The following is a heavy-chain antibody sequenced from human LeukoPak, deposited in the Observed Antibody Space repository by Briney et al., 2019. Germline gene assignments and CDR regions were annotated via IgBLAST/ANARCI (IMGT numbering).Heavy chain of an antibody. CDR3: AKGRLLGAPWGMDV. D-gene: IGHD1-26*01. Sequence: GRSLRLSCAASGLTFSSYGMHWVRQAPGKGLEWAAVTSYDGGNKYYADSVKGRFTISRDSPKNTLYLQMNTLRVDDTAAYYCAKGRLLGAPWGMDVWGQGTTVTVSS. V-gene: IGHV3-30*18. CDR1: GLTFSSYG. J-gene: IGHJ6*02. CDR2: TSYDGGNK.